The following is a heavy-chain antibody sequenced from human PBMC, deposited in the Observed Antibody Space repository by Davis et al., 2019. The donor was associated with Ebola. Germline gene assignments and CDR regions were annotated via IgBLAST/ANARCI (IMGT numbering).Heavy chain of an antibody. Sequence: GESLKISCAASGFTFSTYWMHWVRQAPGKGLVWVSRIRSEGSITNYADSVKGRFTVSRDNAKNTLYLQMNSLRAEDTAVYYCVRDPALVVTGGGWFFGLWGRGTLVTVSS. CDR3: VRDPALVVTGGGWFFGL. CDR2: IRSEGSIT. V-gene: IGHV3-74*01. J-gene: IGHJ2*01. D-gene: IGHD2-21*02. CDR1: GFTFSTYW.